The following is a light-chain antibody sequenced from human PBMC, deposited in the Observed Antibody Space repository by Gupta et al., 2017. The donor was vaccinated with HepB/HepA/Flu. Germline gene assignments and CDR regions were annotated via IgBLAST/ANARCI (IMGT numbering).Light chain of an antibody. CDR2: GAS. J-gene: IGKJ4*01. V-gene: IGKV1-27*01. CDR1: QGISNY. CDR3: QKYDRFPLT. Sequence: DIQMTQSPSSLSAFVGDRVTITCRARQGISNYLAWYQQKPGKSPELLIYGASTLQSGVPSRFRGSGSGTDFTLTITSLQPEDVATYFCQKYDRFPLTFGGGTKVEI.